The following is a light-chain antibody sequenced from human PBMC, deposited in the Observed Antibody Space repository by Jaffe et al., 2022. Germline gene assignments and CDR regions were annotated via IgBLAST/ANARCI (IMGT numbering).Light chain of an antibody. CDR1: SSDIGDYNY. Sequence: QSALTQPASVSGSPGQSITISCTGTSSDIGDYNYISWYQQHPGKVPKLIIYEVSNRPSGVSNRFSGSKSGNTASLTISGLQAEDEADYYCSSYTISNTYVFGTGTKVTVL. CDR2: EVS. J-gene: IGLJ1*01. V-gene: IGLV2-14*01. CDR3: SSYTISNTYV.